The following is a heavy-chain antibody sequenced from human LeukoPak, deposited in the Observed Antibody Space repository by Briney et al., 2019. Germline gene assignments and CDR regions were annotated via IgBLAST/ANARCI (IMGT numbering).Heavy chain of an antibody. J-gene: IGHJ3*02. Sequence: SETLSFTCTGSGGSISSYYWSWIRQPPGKGLEWIGYIYYSGSTNYNPSLKSRVTISVDTSKNQFSLKLSSVTAADTAVYYCARHEAAAGAFDIWGQGIMVTVSS. CDR3: ARHEAAAGAFDI. V-gene: IGHV4-59*08. D-gene: IGHD6-13*01. CDR2: IYYSGST. CDR1: GGSISSYY.